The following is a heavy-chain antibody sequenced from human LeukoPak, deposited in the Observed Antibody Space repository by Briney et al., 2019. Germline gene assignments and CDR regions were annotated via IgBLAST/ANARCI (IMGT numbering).Heavy chain of an antibody. D-gene: IGHD5-12*01. Sequence: GGSLRLSCAASGFTFSSYAMSWVRQAPGKGLEWVSAISGSGGSTYYADSVKGRFTISRDNTKNTLYLQMNSLRAEDTAVYYCAKDSRGYYYYMDVWGKGTTVTISS. CDR2: ISGSGGST. CDR3: AKDSRGYYYYMDV. J-gene: IGHJ6*03. V-gene: IGHV3-23*01. CDR1: GFTFSSYA.